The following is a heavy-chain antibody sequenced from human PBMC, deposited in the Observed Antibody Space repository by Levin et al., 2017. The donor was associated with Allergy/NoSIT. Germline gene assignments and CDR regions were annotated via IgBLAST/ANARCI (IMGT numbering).Heavy chain of an antibody. CDR2: ISGSGGST. J-gene: IGHJ4*02. Sequence: SCAASGFTFSSYAMSWVRQAPGKGLEWVSAISGSGGSTYYADSVKGRFTISRDNSKNTLYLQMNSLRAEDTAVYYCAKVYMVRGVYFDYWGQGTLVTVSS. D-gene: IGHD3-10*01. CDR3: AKVYMVRGVYFDY. V-gene: IGHV3-23*01. CDR1: GFTFSSYA.